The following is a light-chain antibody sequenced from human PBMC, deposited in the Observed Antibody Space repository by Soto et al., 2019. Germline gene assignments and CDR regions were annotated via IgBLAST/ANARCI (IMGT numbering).Light chain of an antibody. J-gene: IGLJ2*01. V-gene: IGLV3-21*04. Sequence: SYELTQPPSVSVAPGKTARITCGGTTVGGEGVRWYQHKPGQAPALVIYYDDDRPSGIPERFSGSNSGNTATLTISRVEAGDEADYYCQVWDRSSHHVLFGGGTKLTVL. CDR3: QVWDRSSHHVL. CDR2: YDD. CDR1: TVGGEG.